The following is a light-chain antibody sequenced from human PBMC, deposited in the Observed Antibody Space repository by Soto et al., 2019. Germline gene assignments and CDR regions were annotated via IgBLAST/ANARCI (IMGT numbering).Light chain of an antibody. J-gene: IGLJ1*01. Sequence: QSALTQPASVSGSPGQSITISCTGTSSDVGGYNHVTWYQQDPGKAPRVIMYEVSNRPSGVSNRFSGSKSGNTASLTISGLQAGDEADYYCSSYTSTSSRVFGTGTKLTVL. V-gene: IGLV2-14*01. CDR1: SSDVGGYNH. CDR3: SSYTSTSSRV. CDR2: EVS.